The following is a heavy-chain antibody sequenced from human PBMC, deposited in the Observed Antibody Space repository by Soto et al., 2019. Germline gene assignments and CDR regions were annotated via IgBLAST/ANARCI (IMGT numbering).Heavy chain of an antibody. CDR3: ARYVSSGYYFLDY. CDR2: INWNGGST. J-gene: IGHJ4*02. V-gene: IGHV3-20*04. CDR1: GCTFRSYA. D-gene: IGHD3-22*01. Sequence: PGGSLRLSCAASGCTFRSYAMRWVRQAPGKGLEWVSGINWNGGSTGYADSVKGRFTISRDNAKNSLYLQMNSLRAEDTALYYCARYVSSGYYFLDYWGQGTLVTVSS.